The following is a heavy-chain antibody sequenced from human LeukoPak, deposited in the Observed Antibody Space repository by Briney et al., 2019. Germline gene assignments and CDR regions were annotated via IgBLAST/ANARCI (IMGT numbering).Heavy chain of an antibody. CDR1: GYTFTDYY. CDR2: INPNRGGT. Sequence: EASVKVSCKASGYTFTDYYMHWVRQAPGQGLEWMGWINPNRGGTDYAQKFQGRVTLTRDTSISTAYMELSTLRSDDTAVYYCTRGVRIVALGTIDYWGQGTPVTVSS. CDR3: TRGVRIVALGTIDY. J-gene: IGHJ4*02. D-gene: IGHD6-13*01. V-gene: IGHV1-2*02.